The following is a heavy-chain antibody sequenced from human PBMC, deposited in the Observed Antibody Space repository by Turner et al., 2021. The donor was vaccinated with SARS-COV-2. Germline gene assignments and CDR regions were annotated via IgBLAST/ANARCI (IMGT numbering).Heavy chain of an antibody. CDR1: GGSISISRYY. CDR3: ARLMDTAMDYYGTDV. J-gene: IGHJ6*02. CDR2: IYYSGSA. D-gene: IGHD5-18*01. Sequence: QLQLQESGPGLVKPSETLSLTCTVSGGSISISRYYWGWIRQPPGKGLEWIGNIYYSGSAYYNPSLKSRVTISVDPSKNQFSLKLTSVTAADTAVYYCARLMDTAMDYYGTDVWGQGTTVTVSS. V-gene: IGHV4-39*01.